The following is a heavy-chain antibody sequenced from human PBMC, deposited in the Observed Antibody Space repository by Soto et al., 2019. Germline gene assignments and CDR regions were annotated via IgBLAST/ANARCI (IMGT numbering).Heavy chain of an antibody. J-gene: IGHJ4*02. V-gene: IGHV3-23*01. D-gene: IGHD4-4*01. CDR1: GFPFSSSV. CDR3: AKDSNKYSSSLRGRYFDY. CDR2: ISGGGSNT. Sequence: GGSLGLSCAASGFPFSSSVMSWGRQAPGKGLEWVSGISGGGSNTFYADSVNGRFTISRDNSKNTLLLQMNSLGAEDTAVYYCAKDSNKYSSSLRGRYFDYWGQGIGVTVSS.